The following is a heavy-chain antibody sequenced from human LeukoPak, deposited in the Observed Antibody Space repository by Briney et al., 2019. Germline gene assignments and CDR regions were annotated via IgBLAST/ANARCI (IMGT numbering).Heavy chain of an antibody. V-gene: IGHV3-23*01. CDR2: ISGSGDNT. D-gene: IGHD4-17*01. J-gene: IGHJ4*02. CDR1: RFPLYSYA. CDR3: AKDLDYGYDY. Sequence: PGGSLRLSCGASRFPLYSYAMSWGRPAPGEGLEWVSAISGSGDNTYYADSVKGRFTISRDNSKKTLYLQMSSLRGEDTAVYFCAKDLDYGYDYWGPGTLVAVSS.